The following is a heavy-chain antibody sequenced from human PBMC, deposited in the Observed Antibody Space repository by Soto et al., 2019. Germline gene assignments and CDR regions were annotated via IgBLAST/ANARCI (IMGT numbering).Heavy chain of an antibody. Sequence: SETLSLTCTVSGGSISSGGYYWSWIRQHPGKGLEWIGYIYYSGSTYYNPSLKSRVTISVDTSKNQFSLKLSSVTAADTAVYYCARGGSDMVRGVITFDYWGQGTLVTVSS. CDR2: IYYSGST. V-gene: IGHV4-31*03. CDR3: ARGGSDMVRGVITFDY. CDR1: GGSISSGGYY. J-gene: IGHJ4*02. D-gene: IGHD3-10*01.